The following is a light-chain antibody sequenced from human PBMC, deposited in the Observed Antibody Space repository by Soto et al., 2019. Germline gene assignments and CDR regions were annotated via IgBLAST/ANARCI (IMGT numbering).Light chain of an antibody. V-gene: IGKV3D-15*01. CDR1: QSVSSN. CDR3: QQYHNWPPIT. Sequence: EIVMMQSPATLSVSPGERATLSCRASQSVSSNLAWYQQKPGQAPRLLIYGASTRATGIPARFSGSGSGTEFTLTISNLQSEDFAVYFCQQYHNWPPITFGQGTRLEIK. CDR2: GAS. J-gene: IGKJ5*01.